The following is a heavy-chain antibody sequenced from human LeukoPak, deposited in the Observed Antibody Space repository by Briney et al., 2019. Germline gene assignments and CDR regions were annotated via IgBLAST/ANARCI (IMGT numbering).Heavy chain of an antibody. CDR1: GGSFSGYY. CDR3: ARGRSNGWFY. D-gene: IGHD2-8*01. Sequence: SETLSLTCAVYGGSFSGYYWSWIRQPPGKGLEWIGEINHSGSTNYNPSLKSRVTISVDTSKNQFSLKLSSVTAADMAVYYCARGRSNGWFYWGQGTLVTVSS. V-gene: IGHV4-34*01. CDR2: INHSGST. J-gene: IGHJ4*02.